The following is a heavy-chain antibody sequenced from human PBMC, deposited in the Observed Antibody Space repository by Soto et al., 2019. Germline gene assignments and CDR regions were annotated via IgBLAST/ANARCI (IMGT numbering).Heavy chain of an antibody. CDR1: GGTFSSYA. CDR3: AGYGGGVSDYYYYYCMDF. D-gene: IGHD3-16*01. CDR2: IIPIFGTA. Sequence: QVQLVQSGAEVKKPGSSVKVSCKASGGTFSSYAISWVRQAPGQGLEWMGGIIPIFGTANYAQKFQGRVTITADKSTSTAYMEVSSLSSEDTAVYYCAGYGGGVSDYYYYYCMDFWGQGTTVTVSS. V-gene: IGHV1-69*06. J-gene: IGHJ6*02.